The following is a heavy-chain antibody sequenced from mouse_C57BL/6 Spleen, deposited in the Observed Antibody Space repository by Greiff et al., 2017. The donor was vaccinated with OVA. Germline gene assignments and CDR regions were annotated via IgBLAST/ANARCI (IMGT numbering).Heavy chain of an antibody. Sequence: QVQLQQSGAELVRPGASVTLSCKASGYTFTDYEMHWVRQTPVHGLEWIGAIDPETGGTAYTQKFKGQAILTADKASSTAYMERRSLTSEDSAVYYCTRGITGDYWGQGTTLTVSS. CDR3: TRGITGDY. CDR1: GYTFTDYE. V-gene: IGHV1-15*01. D-gene: IGHD4-1*01. CDR2: IDPETGGT. J-gene: IGHJ2*01.